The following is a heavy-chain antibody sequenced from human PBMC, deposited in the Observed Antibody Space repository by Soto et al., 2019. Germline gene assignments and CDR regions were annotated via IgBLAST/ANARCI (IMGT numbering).Heavy chain of an antibody. J-gene: IGHJ6*02. CDR1: GFTFSSYG. V-gene: IGHV3-33*01. CDR3: ARTGIGREVVVPPYYYGMDV. D-gene: IGHD3-22*01. Sequence: PGGSLRLSCAASGFTFSSYGMHWVRQAPGKGLEWVAVIWYDGSNKYYADSVKGRFTISRDNSKNTLYLQMNSLRAEDTAVYYCARTGIGREVVVPPYYYGMDVWGQGTTVTVSS. CDR2: IWYDGSNK.